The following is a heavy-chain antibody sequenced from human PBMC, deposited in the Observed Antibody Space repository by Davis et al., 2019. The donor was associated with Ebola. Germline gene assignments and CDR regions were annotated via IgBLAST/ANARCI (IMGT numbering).Heavy chain of an antibody. D-gene: IGHD3-22*01. CDR2: ITPIFGTA. CDR3: ARGRGGVYYYESSGYYPLGY. V-gene: IGHV1-69*06. Sequence: SVKVSCKASGGTFSSYAISWVRQAPGQGLEWMGGITPIFGTADYAQRFQGRVTITADKSTTTVYMELSSLRSDDTAVYYCARGRGGVYYYESSGYYPLGYWGQGTLVTVSS. CDR1: GGTFSSYA. J-gene: IGHJ4*02.